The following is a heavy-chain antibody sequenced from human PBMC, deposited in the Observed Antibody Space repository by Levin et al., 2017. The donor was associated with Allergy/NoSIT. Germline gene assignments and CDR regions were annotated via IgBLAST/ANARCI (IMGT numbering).Heavy chain of an antibody. CDR1: GDSITRGDNY. D-gene: IGHD3-10*01. V-gene: IGHV4-31*02. Sequence: SQTLSLTCTVSGDSITRGDNYWSWIRQYPGKGLEWIGFISYSGHAHYNPSLKSRLSMSLDTSKNQFSLSLTSVTVADTAVYYCARDECAWFGECYGMDDWDQGTTVIVSS. CDR3: ARDECAWFGECYGMDD. J-gene: IGHJ6*02. CDR2: ISYSGHA.